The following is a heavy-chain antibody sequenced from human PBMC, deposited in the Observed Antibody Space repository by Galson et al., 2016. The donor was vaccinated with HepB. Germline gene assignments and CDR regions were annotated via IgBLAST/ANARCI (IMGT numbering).Heavy chain of an antibody. Sequence: SLRLSCAASGFTFSDYKMSWVRQAPGKGLEWVSSISSGSAYISYTKSLKGRFTISRDNAKSSVYLQLNSLRPEDTAVYYCARVGPPIVVVGTTHILDAFDIWGQGTVVTISS. CDR3: ARVGPPIVVVGTTHILDAFDI. D-gene: IGHD2-15*01. CDR1: GFTFSDYK. CDR2: ISSGSAYI. J-gene: IGHJ3*02. V-gene: IGHV3-21*01.